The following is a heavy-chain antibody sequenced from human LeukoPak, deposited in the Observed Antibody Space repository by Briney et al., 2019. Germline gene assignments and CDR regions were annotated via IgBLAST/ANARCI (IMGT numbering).Heavy chain of an antibody. CDR2: INHSGST. D-gene: IGHD2-2*01. CDR1: GGSFSGYY. J-gene: IGHJ5*02. CDR3: ARVPGHKNWFDP. V-gene: IGHV4-34*01. Sequence: PSETLSLTCAVYGGSFSGYYWSWIRQPPGKGLEWIGEINHSGSTNYNPSLKSRVTISVATSKTQFSLKLRSVTAADTAVYYCARVPGHKNWFDPWGQGTLVTVSS.